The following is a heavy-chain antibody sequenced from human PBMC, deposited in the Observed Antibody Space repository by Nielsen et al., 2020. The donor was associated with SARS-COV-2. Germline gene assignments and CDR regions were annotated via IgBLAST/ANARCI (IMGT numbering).Heavy chain of an antibody. CDR2: ISAYNGNT. CDR1: GYTFTSYG. J-gene: IGHJ5*02. V-gene: IGHV1-18*01. CDR3: ATGPGQLVLGWFDP. D-gene: IGHD6-13*01. Sequence: ASVKVSCKASGYTFTSYGISWVRQAPGQGLEWMGWISAYNGNTNYAQKLQGRVTMTTDTSTSTAYMELSSLRSEDTAVYYWATGPGQLVLGWFDPWGQGTLVNGSS.